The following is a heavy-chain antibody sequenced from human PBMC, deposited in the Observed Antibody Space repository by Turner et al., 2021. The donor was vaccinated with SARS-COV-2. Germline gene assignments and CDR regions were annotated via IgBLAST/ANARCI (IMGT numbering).Heavy chain of an antibody. V-gene: IGHV3-30-3*01. D-gene: IGHD5-12*01. CDR2: ISYDVSNK. CDR3: ARDLVATTQLFDY. J-gene: IGHJ4*02. CDR1: GFTFSSYA. Sequence: QVHLVESGGGVVQPGTSLRRSCAASGFTFSSYAMHWVRQAPGKGLEWVAVISYDVSNKYYADSVKGRITISRDNSKNTLYLQMNSLIAEDTAVYYCARDLVATTQLFDYWGQGTLVTVSS.